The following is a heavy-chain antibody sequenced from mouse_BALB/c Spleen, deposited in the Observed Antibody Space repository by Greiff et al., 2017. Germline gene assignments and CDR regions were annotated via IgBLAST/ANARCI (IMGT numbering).Heavy chain of an antibody. J-gene: IGHJ2*01. CDR1: GFTFSSYA. V-gene: IGHV5-6-5*01. Sequence: EVKLVESGGGLVKPGGSLKLSCAASGFTFSSYAMSWVRQTPEKRLEWVASISSGGSTYYPDSVKGRFTISRDNARNILYLQMSSLRSEDTAMYYCARGYGYGVDYWGQGTTLTVSS. CDR3: ARGYGYGVDY. CDR2: ISSGGST. D-gene: IGHD2-2*01.